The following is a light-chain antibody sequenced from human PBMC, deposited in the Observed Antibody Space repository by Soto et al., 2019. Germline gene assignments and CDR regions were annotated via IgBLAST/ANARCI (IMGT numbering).Light chain of an antibody. Sequence: QSVLTQPPSASGSPGQSVAISCTGTSSDVGGYNYVSWYQQYPGKAPKVMIYEVSKRPSGVPDRFSGSKSGNTASLTVSGLQAEDEADYYCSSYADSNNYVFGTGTKLTVL. CDR2: EVS. V-gene: IGLV2-8*01. J-gene: IGLJ1*01. CDR3: SSYADSNNYV. CDR1: SSDVGGYNY.